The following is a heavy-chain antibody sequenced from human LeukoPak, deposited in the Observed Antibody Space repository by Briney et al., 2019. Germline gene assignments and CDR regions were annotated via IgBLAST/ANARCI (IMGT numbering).Heavy chain of an antibody. CDR3: ARGISLDASDI. CDR2: IYYSGST. V-gene: IGHV4-59*01. J-gene: IGHJ3*02. D-gene: IGHD2/OR15-2a*01. Sequence: SETLSLTCTVSGGSISSYYWSWIRQPPGKGLEWIGYIYYSGSTSYNPSLKSRVTISVDTSKNQFPLKLSSVTAADTAVYYCARGISLDASDIWGQGTMVTVSS. CDR1: GGSISSYY.